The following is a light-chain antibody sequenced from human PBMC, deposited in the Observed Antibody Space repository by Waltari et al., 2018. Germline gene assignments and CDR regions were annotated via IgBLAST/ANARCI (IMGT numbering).Light chain of an antibody. J-gene: IGKJ4*01. Sequence: IVMTQSPATLSVSPGERATLSCRASQSVSSNLAWYQQKPGQAPRLLIYDASTRATDIPARFSGSGSGTEFTLTISSLQSEDFAVYYCQQYNNWPLTFGGGTKVEIK. CDR2: DAS. V-gene: IGKV3-15*01. CDR3: QQYNNWPLT. CDR1: QSVSSN.